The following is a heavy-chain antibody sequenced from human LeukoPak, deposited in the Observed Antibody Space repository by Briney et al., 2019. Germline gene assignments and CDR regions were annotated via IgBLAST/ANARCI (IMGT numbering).Heavy chain of an antibody. J-gene: IGHJ4*02. Sequence: PGGSLRLSRAASGFTFSNYNMNWVRQAPGKGLEWVSYISSTSTIYYADSVRGRFTISRDNAKNSLYLQMNSLRAEDTAVYYCARVEWDGYNWVDFDYWGQGTLVTVSS. CDR1: GFTFSNYN. D-gene: IGHD5-24*01. CDR2: ISSTSTI. CDR3: ARVEWDGYNWVDFDY. V-gene: IGHV3-48*01.